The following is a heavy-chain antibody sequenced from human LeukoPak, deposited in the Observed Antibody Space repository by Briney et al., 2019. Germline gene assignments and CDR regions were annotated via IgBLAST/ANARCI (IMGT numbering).Heavy chain of an antibody. CDR2: ISYEGSNK. Sequence: GGSLRPPCAASGFTFRNYAMHWVRQAPGKGLEWVGDISYEGSNKYYADSVKGRFTISRDNSKNTLYLQMNSLRTEDTAVYYCAKDTYDFGSGTYPPDYWGQGTLVTVSS. J-gene: IGHJ4*02. CDR3: AKDTYDFGSGTYPPDY. V-gene: IGHV3-30*18. D-gene: IGHD3-10*01. CDR1: GFTFRNYA.